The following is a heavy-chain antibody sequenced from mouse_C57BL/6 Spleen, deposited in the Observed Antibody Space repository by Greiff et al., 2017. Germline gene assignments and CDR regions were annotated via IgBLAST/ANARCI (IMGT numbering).Heavy chain of an antibody. CDR3: AREPTPWGFDV. Sequence: VQLQQPGAELVMPGASVKLSCKASGYTFTSYWMHWVKQRPGQGLEWIGEIDPSDSYTNYNQKFNGKSTLTVDKSSSTAYMQLSSLTSEDSAVYYCAREPTPWGFDVWGTGTTVTVSS. D-gene: IGHD6-5*01. V-gene: IGHV1-69*01. CDR1: GYTFTSYW. CDR2: IDPSDSYT. J-gene: IGHJ1*03.